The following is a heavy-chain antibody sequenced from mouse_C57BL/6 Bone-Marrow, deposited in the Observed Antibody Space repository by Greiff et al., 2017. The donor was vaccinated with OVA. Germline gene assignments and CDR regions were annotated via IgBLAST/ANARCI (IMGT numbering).Heavy chain of an antibody. CDR2: INYDGSST. Sequence: EVKLMESEGGLVQPGSSMKLSCTASGFTFSDYYMAWVRQVPEKGLEWVANINYDGSSTYYLDSLKSRFIISRDNAKNILYLQMSSLKSEDTATYYCARDGGSYFDYWGQGTTLTVSS. CDR3: ARDGGSYFDY. D-gene: IGHD1-1*02. V-gene: IGHV5-16*01. CDR1: GFTFSDYY. J-gene: IGHJ2*01.